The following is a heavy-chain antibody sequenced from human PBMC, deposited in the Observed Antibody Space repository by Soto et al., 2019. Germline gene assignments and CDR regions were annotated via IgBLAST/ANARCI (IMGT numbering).Heavy chain of an antibody. CDR2: INHSGST. CDR3: ARGPAADYGIDYYYYYYMDV. CDR1: GGSFSGYY. D-gene: IGHD3-16*01. J-gene: IGHJ6*03. V-gene: IGHV4-34*01. Sequence: PSETLSLTCAVYGGSFSGYYWSWIRQPPGKGLEWIGEINHSGSTNYNPSLKSRVTISVDTSKNQFSLKLSSVTAADTAVYYCARGPAADYGIDYYYYYYMDVWGKGTTVTVSS.